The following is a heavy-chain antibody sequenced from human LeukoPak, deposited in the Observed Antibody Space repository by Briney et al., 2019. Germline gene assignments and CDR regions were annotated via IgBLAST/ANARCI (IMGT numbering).Heavy chain of an antibody. CDR2: INHSGST. V-gene: IGHV4-34*01. CDR3: AKFGKLWFGEPAWSGYWYYMDV. CDR1: GGSFSGYY. D-gene: IGHD3-10*01. Sequence: SETLSLTCAVYGGSFSGYYWSWIRQPPGKGLEWIGEINHSGSTNYNPSLKSRVTISVDTSKNQFSLKLSSVTAADTAVYYCAKFGKLWFGEPAWSGYWYYMDVWGKGTTVTISS. J-gene: IGHJ6*03.